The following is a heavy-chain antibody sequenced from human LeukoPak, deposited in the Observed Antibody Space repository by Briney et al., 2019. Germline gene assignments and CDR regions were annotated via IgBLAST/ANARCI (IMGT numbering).Heavy chain of an antibody. D-gene: IGHD1-26*01. CDR3: ARHGGSYTFDF. CDR1: GGSIRGYF. V-gene: IGHV4-59*01. CDR2: IFYSGST. J-gene: IGHJ4*02. Sequence: SETLSLTCTVSGGSIRGYFWSWIRQPPGKGLEWIGYIFYSGSTYYNPSLMSRVTISVDMSTNQFSLRLTSVTAADTAVYYCARHGGSYTFDFWGQGVLVTVSS.